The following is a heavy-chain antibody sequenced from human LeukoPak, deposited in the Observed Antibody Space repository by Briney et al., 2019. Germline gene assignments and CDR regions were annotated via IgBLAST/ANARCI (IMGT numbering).Heavy chain of an antibody. D-gene: IGHD3-22*01. CDR3: ARNAVVVLDAFDI. J-gene: IGHJ3*02. CDR1: GFTFSSYS. Sequence: GGSLRLSCAASGFTFSSYSMNWVRQAPGKGLEWVSSISSSSSYIYYADSVKGRFTISRDNAKNSLYLQMNSLRAEDTAVYYCARNAVVVLDAFDIWGQGTMVTVSS. CDR2: ISSSSSYI. V-gene: IGHV3-21*01.